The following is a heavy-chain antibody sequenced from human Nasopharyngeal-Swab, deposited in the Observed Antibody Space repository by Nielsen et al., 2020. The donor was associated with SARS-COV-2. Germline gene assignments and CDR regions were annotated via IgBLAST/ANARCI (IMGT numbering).Heavy chain of an antibody. D-gene: IGHD2-2*01. Sequence: GESLKISCAASGFTFSSYAMSWVRQAPGKGLVWVSRINSDGSSTSYADSVKGRFTISRDNAKNTLFLQMHSLRADDTAIYYCASQLGHPDSWGQGTLVTVSS. CDR1: GFTFSSYA. V-gene: IGHV3-74*01. J-gene: IGHJ4*02. CDR2: INSDGSST. CDR3: ASQLGHPDS.